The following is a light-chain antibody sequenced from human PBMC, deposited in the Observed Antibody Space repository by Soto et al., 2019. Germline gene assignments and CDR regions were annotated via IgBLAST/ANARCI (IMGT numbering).Light chain of an antibody. J-gene: IGLJ2*01. CDR1: SSDVGGYNY. CDR3: SSYTSPHTLV. V-gene: IGLV2-14*01. CDR2: EVN. Sequence: QSVLTQPASVSGSPGQSITISCTGTSSDVGGYNYVAWYQHHPDKAPKRIIYEVNKRPPGVSNRFSGSKSGNTASLSISGLQAEDEADYYCSSYTSPHTLVFGGGTRLTVL.